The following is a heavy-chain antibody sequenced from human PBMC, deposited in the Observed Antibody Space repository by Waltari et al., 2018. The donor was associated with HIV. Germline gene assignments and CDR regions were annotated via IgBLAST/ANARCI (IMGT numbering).Heavy chain of an antibody. CDR3: ATTTTTTYFS. J-gene: IGHJ5*02. CDR1: GFTFRSTW. Sequence: EVQLVESGGGLVQPGESLRLSCGASGFTFRSTWMHWVGRAPGGGLVVVPRVNPDGSGTSYADSVKGRVTIARDNAKNTVYRQMNSLRAEDTAVYYCATTTTTTYFSWGQGTLVTVSS. D-gene: IGHD1-1*01. V-gene: IGHV3-74*03. CDR2: VNPDGSGT.